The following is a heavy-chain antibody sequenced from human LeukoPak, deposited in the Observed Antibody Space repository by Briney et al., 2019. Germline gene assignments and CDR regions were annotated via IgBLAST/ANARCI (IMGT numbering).Heavy chain of an antibody. D-gene: IGHD1-26*01. V-gene: IGHV3-48*02. CDR2: ISGSSSTI. Sequence: GGSLRLSCAASGFPLRSYAMSWVRQAPGKGLEWLSHISGSSSTIHYEDSVKGRFTISRDNAKNSLYLQMNSLRDEDTAVYYCARDLSGTYPFDLWGQGTLVTVSS. CDR1: GFPLRSYA. J-gene: IGHJ4*02. CDR3: ARDLSGTYPFDL.